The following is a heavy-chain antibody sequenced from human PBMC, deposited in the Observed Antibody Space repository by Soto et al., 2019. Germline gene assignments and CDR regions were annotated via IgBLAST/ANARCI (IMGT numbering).Heavy chain of an antibody. Sequence: SLRLSCAASGFSFNVYAMTWVRQAPGKGLEWVSHITSNGRSTFYADSVKGRFTISRDNSNLFLQMNSLSPEDTAVYYCARTTFPPSHSSGWYQESWGQGTLVTVSS. CDR2: ITSNGRST. CDR1: GFSFNVYA. V-gene: IGHV3-23*01. J-gene: IGHJ5*02. CDR3: ARTTFPPSHSSGWYQES. D-gene: IGHD6-19*01.